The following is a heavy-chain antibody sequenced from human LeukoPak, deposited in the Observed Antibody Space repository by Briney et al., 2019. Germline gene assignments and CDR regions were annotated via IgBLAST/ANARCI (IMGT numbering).Heavy chain of an antibody. CDR3: ARGMYYDILTGPLGFDY. J-gene: IGHJ4*02. Sequence: PGRSLRLSCEASGFTFSRYWMHWVRQAPGTGLVWVSRIHNDGSSTSYADSVKGRFTISRDNAKNTVYLQMNSLRAEDTAVYYCARGMYYDILTGPLGFDYWGQGTLVTVSS. CDR2: IHNDGSST. V-gene: IGHV3-74*01. CDR1: GFTFSRYW. D-gene: IGHD3-9*01.